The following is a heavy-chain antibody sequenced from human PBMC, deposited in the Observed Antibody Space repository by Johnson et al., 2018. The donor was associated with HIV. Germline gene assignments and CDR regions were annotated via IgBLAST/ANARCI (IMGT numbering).Heavy chain of an antibody. Sequence: VQLVESGGGLVKPGGSLRLSCAASGFTFSNAWMSWVRQAPGKGLEWVGRIKSKTDGGTTDYAAPVKGRFAISRYDSKNTLYLQMNSLKTEDTAVYYCTTAGGRDTIFGVANDAFDIWGQGTMVTVSS. D-gene: IGHD3-3*01. V-gene: IGHV3-15*01. CDR3: TTAGGRDTIFGVANDAFDI. J-gene: IGHJ3*02. CDR2: IKSKTDGGTT. CDR1: GFTFSNAW.